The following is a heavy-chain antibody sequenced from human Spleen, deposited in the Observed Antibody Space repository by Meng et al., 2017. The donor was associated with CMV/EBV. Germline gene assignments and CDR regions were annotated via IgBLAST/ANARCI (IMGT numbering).Heavy chain of an antibody. CDR2: ISGSGGST. Sequence: EVQLLEAGGGLVQPGGSLRHPCAASGFTFSSYAMSWVRQAPGKGLEWVSAISGSGGSTYYADSVKGRFTISRDNSKNTLYLQMNSLRAEDTAVYYCARDGPGDAGFVRRGQGTLVTVSS. J-gene: IGHJ4*02. D-gene: IGHD5-24*01. V-gene: IGHV3-23*01. CDR1: GFTFSSYA. CDR3: ARDGPGDAGFVR.